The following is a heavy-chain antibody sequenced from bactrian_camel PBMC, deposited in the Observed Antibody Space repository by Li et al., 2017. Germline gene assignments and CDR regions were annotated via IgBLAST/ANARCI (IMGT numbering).Heavy chain of an antibody. V-gene: IGHV3S53*01. D-gene: IGHD3*01. CDR2: ISTDGTT. CDR3: SADCPAIVGWGRDEY. Sequence: HVQLVESGGGTVQTGESLRLSCAASGATRSTYSMSWFRQAPGKSREGIATISTDGTTTYADPVRGRFTTSQDKAKMTHFLQMTKLLPEDTAVYTCSADCPAIVGWGRDEYWGQGTQVTVS. CDR1: GATRSTYS. J-gene: IGHJ4*01.